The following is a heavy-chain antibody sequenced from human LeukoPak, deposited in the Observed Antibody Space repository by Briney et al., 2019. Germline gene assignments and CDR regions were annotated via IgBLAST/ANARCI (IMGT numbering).Heavy chain of an antibody. CDR2: ISSSSSYI. J-gene: IGHJ6*02. V-gene: IGHV3-21*01. CDR1: GFTFSSYS. Sequence: GGSLRLSCAASGFTFSSYSMNWVRQAPGKGLEWVSSISSSSSYIYYADSVKGRFTISRDNAKNSLYLQMNSPRAEDTAVYYCARDDKNYDSSGYVYYYYGMDVWGQGTTVTVSS. CDR3: ARDDKNYDSSGYVYYYYGMDV. D-gene: IGHD3-22*01.